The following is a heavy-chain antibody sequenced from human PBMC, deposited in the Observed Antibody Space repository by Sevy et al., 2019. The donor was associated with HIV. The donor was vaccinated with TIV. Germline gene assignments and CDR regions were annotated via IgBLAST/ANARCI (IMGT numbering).Heavy chain of an antibody. CDR1: GLTFSDYY. Sequence: GGSLRLSCAASGLTFSDYYMSWIRQAPGKGLEWVSYISSSSSSYTNYADSVKGRFTISRDNAKNSLYLQMNSLRAEDTAVYYSAAIGVYYYYGMDVWGQGTTVTVSS. V-gene: IGHV3-11*06. CDR3: AAIGVYYYYGMDV. CDR2: ISSSSSSYT. J-gene: IGHJ6*02.